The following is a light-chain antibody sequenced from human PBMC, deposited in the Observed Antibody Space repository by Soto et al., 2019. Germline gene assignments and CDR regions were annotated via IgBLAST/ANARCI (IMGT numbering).Light chain of an antibody. V-gene: IGKV2-30*01. CDR2: KVS. J-gene: IGKJ5*01. CDR3: MQGTHWPIT. Sequence: DVVMTQSPLSLPVTPGQPASISVRSSKSLLYSDGNTFLSWFQQRTGRPPRSLIYKVSNRDSGVPARFSGSGSGTDFALKISRVEAEDVRVYYCMQGTHWPITFGQGTRLEIK. CDR1: KSLLYSDGNTF.